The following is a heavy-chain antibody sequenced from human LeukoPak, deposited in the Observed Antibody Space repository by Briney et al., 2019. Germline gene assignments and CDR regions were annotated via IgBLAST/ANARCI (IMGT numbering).Heavy chain of an antibody. Sequence: PSETLSLTCTVSGGSISTYYWTWIQQPPGKGLEWIGYISYSGSTGYNPSLKSRVTISLDTSKNQFSLNLNSVTDADTAVYYCARRSGVLDSRDYRYYFDYWGQGTLVTVSS. CDR1: GGSISTYY. CDR2: ISYSGST. CDR3: ARRSGVLDSRDYRYYFDY. V-gene: IGHV4-59*01. J-gene: IGHJ4*02. D-gene: IGHD3-22*01.